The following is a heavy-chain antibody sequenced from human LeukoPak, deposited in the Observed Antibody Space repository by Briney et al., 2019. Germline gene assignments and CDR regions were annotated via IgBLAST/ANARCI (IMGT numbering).Heavy chain of an antibody. V-gene: IGHV3-30-3*01. CDR2: VSFDGRNK. CDR1: GFSLSSYA. Sequence: PEGSLRLSCEASGFSLSSYAFHWVRQAPGKGLEWVSFVSFDGRNKYYADSVKGRFTISRDNSKNTLYLQMNSLRAEDTAVYYCAKDPVGVWSGQGWFDPWGQGTLVTVSS. J-gene: IGHJ5*02. CDR3: AKDPVGVWSGQGWFDP. D-gene: IGHD3-3*01.